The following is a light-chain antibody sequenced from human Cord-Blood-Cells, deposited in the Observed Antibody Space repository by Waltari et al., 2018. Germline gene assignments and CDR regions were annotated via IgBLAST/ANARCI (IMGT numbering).Light chain of an antibody. J-gene: IGLJ3*02. Sequence: QSALTQPASVSGSPGQSITISCTGTSSDVGGYNYVSWYQQHPGKAPKLMIYDGSKRPSGVSNRFSGSKSGNTASLTISGLQAEDEADYYCSSYTSSSTFNWVFGGGTKLTVL. V-gene: IGLV2-14*01. CDR2: DGS. CDR3: SSYTSSSTFNWV. CDR1: SSDVGGYNY.